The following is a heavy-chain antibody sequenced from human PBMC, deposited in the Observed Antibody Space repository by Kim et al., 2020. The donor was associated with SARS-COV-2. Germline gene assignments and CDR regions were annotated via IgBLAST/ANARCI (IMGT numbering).Heavy chain of an antibody. Sequence: ASVKVSCKASGYTFTSYYMHWVRQAPGQGLEWMGIINPSGGSTSYAQKFQGRVTMTRDTSTSTVYMELSSLRSEDTAVYYCARDGYSGSYFLVWFDPWGQGTLVTVSS. CDR3: ARDGYSGSYFLVWFDP. CDR1: GYTFTSYY. D-gene: IGHD1-26*01. J-gene: IGHJ5*02. CDR2: INPSGGST. V-gene: IGHV1-46*01.